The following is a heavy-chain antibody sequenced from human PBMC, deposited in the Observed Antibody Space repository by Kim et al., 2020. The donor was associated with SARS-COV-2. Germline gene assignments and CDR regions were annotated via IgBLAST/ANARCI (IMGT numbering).Heavy chain of an antibody. CDR1: GITFTGYR. D-gene: IGHD4-17*01. CDR3: ANAGGDYEESVFDL. Sequence: GGSLRLSCAASGITFTGYRLTWVRQAPAKGLEWVSTIRTTGRQTYYADSVKGRFTISTDNSKNTLYLQLNSLRADDTAVYYCANAGGDYEESVFDLWCQG. CDR2: IRTTGRQT. V-gene: IGHV3-23*01. J-gene: IGHJ3*01.